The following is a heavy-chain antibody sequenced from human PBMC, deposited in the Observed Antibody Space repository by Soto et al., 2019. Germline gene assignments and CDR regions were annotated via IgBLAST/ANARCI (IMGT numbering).Heavy chain of an antibody. Sequence: SVKVSCKSSGYPFTHYGITWVRQAPGQGLEWMGGIIPIFGTANYAQKFQGRVTITADESTSTAYMELSSLRSEDTAVYYCAIVVREYSSSSGQLVYWGQGTLVTVSS. V-gene: IGHV1-69*13. CDR1: GYPFTHYG. J-gene: IGHJ4*02. CDR3: AIVVREYSSSSGQLVY. D-gene: IGHD6-6*01. CDR2: IIPIFGTA.